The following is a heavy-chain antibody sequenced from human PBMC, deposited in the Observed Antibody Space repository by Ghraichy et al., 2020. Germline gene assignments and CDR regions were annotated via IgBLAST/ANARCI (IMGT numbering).Heavy chain of an antibody. V-gene: IGHV3-23*01. CDR2: ISGRDGST. J-gene: IGHJ4*02. D-gene: IGHD4-23*01. CDR3: AKRTTVVQKLFFDY. Sequence: GESLNISCVASGFTFSSYAMCWVRQAPGKGLEWVSTISGRDGSTSYADSVKGRFTISRDNSKNTVYLQMNILRAEDTAIYYCAKRTTVVQKLFFDYWGQGTLITVSS. CDR1: GFTFSSYA.